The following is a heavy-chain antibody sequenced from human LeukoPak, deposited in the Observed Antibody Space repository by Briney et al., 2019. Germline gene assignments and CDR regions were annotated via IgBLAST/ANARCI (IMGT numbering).Heavy chain of an antibody. CDR2: ISGSGGST. D-gene: IGHD1-26*01. CDR3: AKDKIVGAIFRFDY. V-gene: IGHV3-23*01. Sequence: PGGSLRLSCAASAFTFSSYAMSWVRQAPGKGLEWVSGISGSGGSTDYADSVKGRFTISRDNSKNTLYLQMNSLRAEDTAVYYCAKDKIVGAIFRFDYWGQGTLVTVSS. J-gene: IGHJ4*02. CDR1: AFTFSSYA.